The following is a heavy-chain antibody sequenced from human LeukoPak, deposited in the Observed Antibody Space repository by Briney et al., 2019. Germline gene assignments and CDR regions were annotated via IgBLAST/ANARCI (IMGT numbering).Heavy chain of an antibody. V-gene: IGHV4-4*07. Sequence: RTSETLSLTCTVSGGSISSYYWTWIRQPAGKGLEWIGRTHTSGSTNYNPSLKSRVTMSVDTSKNQFSLKLSSVTAADSAVYYCARDWGMVRGVPPFDYWGQGTLVTVSS. CDR2: THTSGST. J-gene: IGHJ4*02. D-gene: IGHD3-10*01. CDR3: ARDWGMVRGVPPFDY. CDR1: GGSISSYY.